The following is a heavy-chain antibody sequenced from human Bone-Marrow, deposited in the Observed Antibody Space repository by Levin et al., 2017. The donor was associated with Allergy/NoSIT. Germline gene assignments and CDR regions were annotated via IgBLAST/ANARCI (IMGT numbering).Heavy chain of an antibody. CDR2: IYTGGST. CDR1: GFTVSSNY. V-gene: IGHV3-66*01. D-gene: IGHD4-11*01. CDR3: AKTLTVTTGYSHYYYGMDV. J-gene: IGHJ6*02. Sequence: HSGGSLRLSCAASGFTVSSNYMNWVRQAPGKGLEWVSVIYTGGSTFYADSVKGRFTISRDNSKNTLYLQMNSLRAEDTAVYYCAKTLTVTTGYSHYYYGMDVWGQGTTVTVSS.